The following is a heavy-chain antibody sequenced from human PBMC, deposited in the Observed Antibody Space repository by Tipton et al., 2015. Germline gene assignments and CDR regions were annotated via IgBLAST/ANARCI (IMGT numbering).Heavy chain of an antibody. CDR1: GFTFSSYV. V-gene: IGHV3-23*01. J-gene: IGHJ3*02. CDR3: ARAESHGFKM. Sequence: SLRLSCAASGFTFSSYVMSWVRQAPGKGLEWVSVISDSGGSPYYADSVKGRFTISRDNSKKTLYLQMNSLRAEDTAVYYCARAESHGFKMCGQGTMVTVSS. CDR2: ISDSGGSP.